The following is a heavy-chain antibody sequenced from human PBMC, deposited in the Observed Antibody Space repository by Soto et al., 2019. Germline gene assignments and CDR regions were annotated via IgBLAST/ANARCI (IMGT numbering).Heavy chain of an antibody. V-gene: IGHV1-69*01. CDR3: AREYRSSSGRFDN. J-gene: IGHJ4*02. D-gene: IGHD6-6*01. Sequence: QVQLVQSGAEVKKPGSSVKVSCKASGGSFSSYAISWVRQAPGQGLEWMGGIIPIFGTPSYAQKFQGRITITADESTSTAYMELSSLRSEDTAVYYCAREYRSSSGRFDNWGQGTLVTVSS. CDR1: GGSFSSYA. CDR2: IIPIFGTP.